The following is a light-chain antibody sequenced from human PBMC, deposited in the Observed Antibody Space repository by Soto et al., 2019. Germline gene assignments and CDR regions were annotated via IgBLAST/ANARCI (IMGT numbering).Light chain of an antibody. CDR2: DAS. CDR3: QQYDNWPPWT. J-gene: IGKJ1*01. CDR1: QYIGST. Sequence: EIVLTQSPATLSVSPGDRATLSCRASQYIGSTIAWYQQRSGQAPRLLIYDASTRAIGVPARFLGSGSGTEFTLTISSLQSEDFAVYYCQQYDNWPPWTFGQGTKVDIK. V-gene: IGKV3-15*01.